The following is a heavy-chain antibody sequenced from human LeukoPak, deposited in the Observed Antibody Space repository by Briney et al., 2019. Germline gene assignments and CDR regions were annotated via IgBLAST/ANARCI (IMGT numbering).Heavy chain of an antibody. CDR1: GFTFSSYA. J-gene: IGHJ4*02. Sequence: GGPLRLSCAASGFTFSSYAMSWVRQAPGKGLEWVSGISDSGGSTYYADSVKGRFTISRDNSKNTLYLQMNGLRAEDTAVYYCARDPVSTSGEGYFDYWGQGTLVTVSS. D-gene: IGHD2-2*01. CDR3: ARDPVSTSGEGYFDY. CDR2: ISDSGGST. V-gene: IGHV3-23*01.